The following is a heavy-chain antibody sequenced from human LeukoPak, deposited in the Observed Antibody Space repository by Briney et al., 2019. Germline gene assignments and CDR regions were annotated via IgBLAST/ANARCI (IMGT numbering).Heavy chain of an antibody. J-gene: IGHJ4*02. CDR3: AKGLRIAAAGSGFDY. D-gene: IGHD6-13*01. CDR2: ISGSGGST. CDR1: GFTFSSYE. V-gene: IGHV3-23*01. Sequence: GGSLRLSCAASGFTFSSYEMNWVRQAPGKGLEWVSAISGSGGSTYYADSVKGRFTISRDNSKNTLYLQMNSLRAEDTAVYYCAKGLRIAAAGSGFDYWGQGTLVTVSS.